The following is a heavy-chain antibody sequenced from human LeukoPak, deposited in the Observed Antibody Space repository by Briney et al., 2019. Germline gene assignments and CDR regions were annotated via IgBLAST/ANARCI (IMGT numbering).Heavy chain of an antibody. CDR1: GASVSSGSYY. V-gene: IGHV4-61*01. D-gene: IGHD6-19*01. J-gene: IGHJ5*02. CDR3: ARGGRSSGWYNWFDP. CDR2: IYYSGST. Sequence: PPETLSLTCTVSGASVSSGSYYWSSIRQPPGEGLEWTGYIYYSGSTNYNPSLKSRVTISVDTSKNQFSLKLSSVTAADTAVYYCARGGRSSGWYNWFDPWGQGTLVTVSS.